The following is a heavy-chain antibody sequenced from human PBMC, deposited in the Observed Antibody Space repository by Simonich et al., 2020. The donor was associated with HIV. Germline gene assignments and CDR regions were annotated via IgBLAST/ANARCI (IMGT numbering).Heavy chain of an antibody. CDR3: ARRDRELILYFDY. J-gene: IGHJ4*02. V-gene: IGHV4-34*01. Sequence: QVQLQQWGAGLLKPSETLSLTCAVYGGSFSGYYWSWNRQPPRKGLEWIGKINHSGITNYKSSLNSRATISVDKSKNQFSLKLSSVTAADTAIYYCARRDRELILYFDYWGQGNLVTVSS. CDR2: INHSGIT. CDR1: GGSFSGYY. D-gene: IGHD3-3*01.